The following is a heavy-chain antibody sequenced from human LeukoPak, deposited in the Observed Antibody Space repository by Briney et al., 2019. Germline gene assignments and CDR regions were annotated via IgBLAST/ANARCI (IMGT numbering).Heavy chain of an antibody. Sequence: SETLSLXCTVSGGSISSSSYYWVWIRQPPGKGLEWIGSIYYSGITYYNPSLKSRVTISVGTSKNQFSLKLSSVTAADTAVYYCARHPGDHGDYEDYYYYMDVWGKGTTVTVSS. J-gene: IGHJ6*03. D-gene: IGHD4-17*01. CDR2: IYYSGIT. V-gene: IGHV4-39*01. CDR1: GGSISSSSYY. CDR3: ARHPGDHGDYEDYYYYMDV.